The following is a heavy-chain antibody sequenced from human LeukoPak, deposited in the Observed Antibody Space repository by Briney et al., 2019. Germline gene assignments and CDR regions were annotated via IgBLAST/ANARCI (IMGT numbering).Heavy chain of an antibody. D-gene: IGHD3-10*01. CDR2: ISSSSSTI. CDR1: GFTFNTYA. J-gene: IGHJ4*02. Sequence: PGGSLRLSCVASGFTFNTYAMNWVRQAPGKGLEWVTYISSSSSTIYYADSVRGRFAISRDNARKSLYLQMNSLRDEDTAVYYCVTGEDGGRPQAIDYWGQGTLVTVSS. V-gene: IGHV3-48*02. CDR3: VTGEDGGRPQAIDY.